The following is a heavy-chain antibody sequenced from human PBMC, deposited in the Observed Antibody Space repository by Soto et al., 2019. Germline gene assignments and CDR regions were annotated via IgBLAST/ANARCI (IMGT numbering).Heavy chain of an antibody. CDR2: IGTTGDST. D-gene: IGHD5-18*01. V-gene: IGHV3-23*01. CDR1: GFPFNAYA. Sequence: GGSLRLSCAASGFPFNAYAMSWVRQTPGEGLEWVSAIGTTGDSTYYADSVKGRFAISRDNSKNTRYLQMNSLRAEDTAVYYCAKRAVDTATRAFDYWGQGTQVTVSS. J-gene: IGHJ4*02. CDR3: AKRAVDTATRAFDY.